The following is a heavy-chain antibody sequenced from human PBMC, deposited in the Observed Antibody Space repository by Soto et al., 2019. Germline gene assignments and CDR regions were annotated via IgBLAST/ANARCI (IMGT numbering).Heavy chain of an antibody. D-gene: IGHD6-19*01. Sequence: GGSLRLSCAVSGFTFSGHAMHWVRQASGKGLEWVGRIRSKANSYATAYAASVKGRFTISRDDSKNTAYLQMNSLKTEDTAVYYCTSSGIAVPTSPYNYWGQGTLVTVSS. CDR2: IRSKANSYAT. J-gene: IGHJ4*02. CDR3: TSSGIAVPTSPYNY. V-gene: IGHV3-73*01. CDR1: GFTFSGHA.